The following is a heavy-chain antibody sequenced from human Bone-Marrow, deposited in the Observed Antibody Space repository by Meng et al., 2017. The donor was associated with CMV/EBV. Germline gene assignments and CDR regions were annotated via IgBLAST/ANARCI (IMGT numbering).Heavy chain of an antibody. J-gene: IGHJ4*02. CDR1: GGSISSSNHY. CDR3: ARVTSPRDYDFWSGYHRGYFDY. V-gene: IGHV4-39*07. Sequence: SETLSLTCTVSGGSISSSNHYWGWVRQPPEKGLEWIGSIYYSGNTYYNPSLKSRVSMSVDTSKNQFSLKLSSVTAADTAVYYCARVTSPRDYDFWSGYHRGYFDYWGQGTLVTVSS. D-gene: IGHD3-3*01. CDR2: IYYSGNT.